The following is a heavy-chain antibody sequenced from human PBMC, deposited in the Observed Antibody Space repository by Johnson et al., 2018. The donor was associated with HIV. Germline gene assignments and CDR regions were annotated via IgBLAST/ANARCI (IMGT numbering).Heavy chain of an antibody. D-gene: IGHD4-23*01. CDR2: IGSDGVST. Sequence: VQLLESGGRLVQPGGSLRLSCAASGFTFSNFALHWVRQAPGKGLQYVSRIGSDGVSTYYANSVIGRFTISRENAKNTLYLQMESLRADDTALYYCARDKDYGGNHDAFDIWGQGTMVTVSS. J-gene: IGHJ3*02. CDR3: ARDKDYGGNHDAFDI. CDR1: GFTFSNFA. V-gene: IGHV3-64*01.